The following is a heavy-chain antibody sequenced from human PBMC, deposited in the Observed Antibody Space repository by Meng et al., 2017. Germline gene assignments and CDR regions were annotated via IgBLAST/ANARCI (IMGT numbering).Heavy chain of an antibody. CDR1: GYTFTSYA. J-gene: IGHJ6*02. CDR3: AAGVMVRGAGSMDV. V-gene: IGHV1-3*01. CDR2: INAGNGNT. Sequence: ASVKVSCKASGYTFTSYAMHWLRQAPGQRLEWMGWINAGNGNTKYSQKFQERVTITRDMSTSTAYMELSSLRSEDTAVYYCAAGVMVRGAGSMDVWGQGTTVTVSS. D-gene: IGHD3-10*01.